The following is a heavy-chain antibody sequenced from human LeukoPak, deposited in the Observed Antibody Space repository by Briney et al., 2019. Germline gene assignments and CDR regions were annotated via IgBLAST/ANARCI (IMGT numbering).Heavy chain of an antibody. CDR1: GFTFSSYA. CDR2: ISGSGGST. Sequence: GGSLRLSCAASGFTFSSYAMSWVRQAPGKGLEWVSAISGSGGSTYYADSVKGRFTISRDNSKNTLYLQMNSLRAEDTAVYYCARERCSGGSCYGHFDYWGQGTLVTVSS. D-gene: IGHD2-15*01. CDR3: ARERCSGGSCYGHFDY. J-gene: IGHJ4*02. V-gene: IGHV3-23*01.